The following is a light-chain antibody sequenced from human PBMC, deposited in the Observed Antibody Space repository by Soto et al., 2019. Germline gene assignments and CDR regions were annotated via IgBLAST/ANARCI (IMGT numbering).Light chain of an antibody. CDR2: GAS. CDR3: QQTNSLPRT. Sequence: DIQMTQSPSSVSASVGDRVIITCRASQGINSWLAWYQQKPGKAPKLLIYGASILESGVPSRFSGSGSGADFSLTISSLQPEDFATYYCQQTNSLPRTFGGGTKVDNK. CDR1: QGINSW. V-gene: IGKV1-12*01. J-gene: IGKJ4*01.